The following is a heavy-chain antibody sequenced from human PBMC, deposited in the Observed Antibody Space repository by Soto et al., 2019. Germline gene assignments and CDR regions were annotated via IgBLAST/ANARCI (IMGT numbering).Heavy chain of an antibody. V-gene: IGHV1-69*01. CDR3: ARWTLVGATGQHFDL. J-gene: IGHJ2*01. CDR2: IIPIFGTA. CDR1: GGTFSSYA. D-gene: IGHD1-26*01. Sequence: QVQLVQSGAEVKKHGSSVKVSCKASGGTFSSYAISWVRQAPGQGLEWMGGIIPIFGTANYAQKFQGRVTITADESTSTAYMGLSSLRSEDTAVYYCARWTLVGATGQHFDLWGRGTLVTVSS.